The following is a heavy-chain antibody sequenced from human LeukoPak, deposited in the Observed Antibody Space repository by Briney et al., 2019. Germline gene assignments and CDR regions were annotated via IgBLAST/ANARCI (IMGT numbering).Heavy chain of an antibody. J-gene: IGHJ4*02. V-gene: IGHV4-61*02. CDR2: IYTSGST. D-gene: IGHD2-21*02. CDR1: GGSISSGSYY. CDR3: ARDTSLEYCGCDCYPDN. Sequence: SETLSLTCTVSGGSISSGSYYWSWIRQPAGKGLEWIGRIYTSGSTDYNPSLKSRVTISIDTSKNQFSLNLRSVTAADSAVYYCARDTSLEYCGCDCYPDNWGQGTLVTVSS.